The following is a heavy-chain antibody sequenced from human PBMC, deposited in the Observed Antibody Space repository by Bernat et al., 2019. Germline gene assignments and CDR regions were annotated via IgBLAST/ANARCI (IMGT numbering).Heavy chain of an antibody. Sequence: QLQLQESGPRLVEPSQTLSLACTVTGASIAGGSYHWSWVRQYPGKGLEWIGFVSTSGSTSYNPSLKSRLSISLETSKNQFSVSLTSVTAADTAVYYCAKGDHLGELSHWGQGAVVTVSS. CDR1: GASIAGGSYH. V-gene: IGHV4-31*03. CDR3: AKGDHLGELSH. J-gene: IGHJ4*02. CDR2: VSTSGST. D-gene: IGHD3-16*02.